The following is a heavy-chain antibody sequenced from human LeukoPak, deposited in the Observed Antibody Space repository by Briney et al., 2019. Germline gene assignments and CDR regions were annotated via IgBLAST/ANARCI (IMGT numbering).Heavy chain of an antibody. V-gene: IGHV3-30-3*01. Sequence: PGRSLRLSCAASGFTFSSYAMHWVRRAPGKGLEWVAVISYDGSNKYYADSVKGRFTISRDNSKNTLYLQMNSLRAEDTAVYYCARALGHYDSSGYYLNYWGQGTLVTVSS. CDR3: ARALGHYDSSGYYLNY. J-gene: IGHJ4*02. CDR2: ISYDGSNK. D-gene: IGHD3-22*01. CDR1: GFTFSSYA.